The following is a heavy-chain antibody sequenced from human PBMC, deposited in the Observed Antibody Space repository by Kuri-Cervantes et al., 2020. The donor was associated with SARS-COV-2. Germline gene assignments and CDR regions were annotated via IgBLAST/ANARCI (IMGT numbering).Heavy chain of an antibody. CDR3: ARGVLYYYYYMDV. V-gene: IGHV4-34*01. Sequence: SQTLSLTCAVFGGSFSGYYWSWIRQPPGKGLEWIGSIYYSGSTYYNPSLKSRVTISVDTSKNQFSLKLSSVTAADTAVYYCARGVLYYYYYMDVWGKGTTVTVSS. CDR2: IYYSGST. D-gene: IGHD3-3*01. J-gene: IGHJ6*03. CDR1: GGSFSGYY.